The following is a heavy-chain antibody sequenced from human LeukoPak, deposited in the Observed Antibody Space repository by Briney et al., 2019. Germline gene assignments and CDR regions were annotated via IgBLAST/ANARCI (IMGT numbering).Heavy chain of an antibody. CDR2: ISYDGSNK. CDR3: AKSMNTAMVTSSGY. V-gene: IGHV3-30*18. Sequence: PGGSLRLSCAASGFTFSSYGMHWVRQAPGKGLEWVAVISYDGSNKYYADSVKGRFTISRDNSKNTLYLQMNSLRAEDTAVYYCAKSMNTAMVTSSGYWGQGTLVTVSS. J-gene: IGHJ4*02. CDR1: GFTFSSYG. D-gene: IGHD5-18*01.